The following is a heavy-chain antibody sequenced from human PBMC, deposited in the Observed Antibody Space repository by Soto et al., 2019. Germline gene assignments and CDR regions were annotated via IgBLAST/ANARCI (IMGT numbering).Heavy chain of an antibody. CDR1: GGSFSGYY. CDR3: ARARFLEWLLSSPNLDDY. J-gene: IGHJ4*02. Sequence: PSETLSLTCAVYGGSFSGYYWSWIRQPPWKGLEWIGEINHSGSTNYNPSLKSRVTISVDTSKNQFSLKLSSVTAADTAVYYCARARFLEWLLSSPNLDDYWAQGTLVTVSS. CDR2: INHSGST. D-gene: IGHD3-3*01. V-gene: IGHV4-34*01.